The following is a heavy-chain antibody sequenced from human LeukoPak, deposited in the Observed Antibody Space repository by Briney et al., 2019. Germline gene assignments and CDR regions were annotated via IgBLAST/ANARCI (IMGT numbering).Heavy chain of an antibody. CDR2: ISGSDGST. V-gene: IGHV3-23*01. CDR1: GFTFSRYA. J-gene: IGHJ4*02. CDR3: ARQVSCDTTTCYAGMPPDY. D-gene: IGHD2-2*01. Sequence: PGGSLRLSCAASGFTFSRYAMSWVRQTPEKGLEWVSVISGSDGSTYYADSVRGRFTISRADSGNTLFLQMNSLRAEDTAVYYCARQVSCDTTTCYAGMPPDYWGQGTLVTVSS.